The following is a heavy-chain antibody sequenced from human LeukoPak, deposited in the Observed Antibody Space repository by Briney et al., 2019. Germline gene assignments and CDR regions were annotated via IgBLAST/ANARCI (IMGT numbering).Heavy chain of an antibody. CDR2: LSYDGSNK. J-gene: IGHJ4*02. Sequence: PGGSLRLSCAASGFTFSSYGMHWVRQAPGKGLEWVAVLSYDGSNKYYADSVKGRFTISRDNSKNTLYLQMNSLRAEDTAVYYCAKNGPFIYDILTGYPSYWGQGTLVTVSS. V-gene: IGHV3-30*18. CDR3: AKNGPFIYDILTGYPSY. CDR1: GFTFSSYG. D-gene: IGHD3-9*01.